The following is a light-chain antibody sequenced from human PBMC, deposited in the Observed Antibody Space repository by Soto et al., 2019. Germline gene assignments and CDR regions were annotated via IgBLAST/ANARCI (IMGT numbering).Light chain of an antibody. V-gene: IGLV2-14*01. J-gene: IGLJ1*01. CDR1: SRDVGGYNY. CDR3: SSFTSAYTFV. CDR2: EVS. Sequence: QSVLTQPASVSGSAGQSIAISCTGTSRDVGGYNYVSWYQQHPGKAPKLLLSEVSKRPSGVSDRFSGSKSGNTASLTISGLQTQDEADYYCSSFTSAYTFVFGTGTKVTVL.